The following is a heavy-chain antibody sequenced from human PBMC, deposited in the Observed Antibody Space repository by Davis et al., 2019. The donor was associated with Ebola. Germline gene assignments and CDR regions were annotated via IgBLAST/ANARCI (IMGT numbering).Heavy chain of an antibody. Sequence: PSETLSLTCAVYGGSFSGYYWSWIRQPPGKGLEWIGEINHSGSTNYNPSLKSRVTISVDTSKNQFSLKLSSVTAADTAVYYCARSRVAARPYYYYGMDVWGQGTTVTVSS. J-gene: IGHJ6*02. V-gene: IGHV4-34*01. CDR2: INHSGST. CDR1: GGSFSGYY. CDR3: ARSRVAARPYYYYGMDV. D-gene: IGHD6-6*01.